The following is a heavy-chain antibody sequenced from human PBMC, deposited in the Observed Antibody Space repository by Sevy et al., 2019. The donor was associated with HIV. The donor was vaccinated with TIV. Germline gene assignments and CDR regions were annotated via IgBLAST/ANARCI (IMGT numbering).Heavy chain of an antibody. V-gene: IGHV4-59*01. CDR3: ARVGAGYDGATGNAFDF. D-gene: IGHD1-26*01. CDR2: INYSGST. J-gene: IGHJ3*01. Sequence: SETLSLTCTVSGDFGIYYWSWMRQPPGKGLEWIGEINYSGSTNYSASLKGGVTISLDTSKNQFYLNVGSMTAADTAADDWARVGAGYDGATGNAFDFWGQGTLVTVSS. CDR1: GDFGIYY.